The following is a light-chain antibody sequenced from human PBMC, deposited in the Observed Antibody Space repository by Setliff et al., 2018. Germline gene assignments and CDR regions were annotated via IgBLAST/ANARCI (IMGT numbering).Light chain of an antibody. CDR2: EVS. J-gene: IGLJ1*01. CDR1: SSDVGSYNL. Sequence: QSALTQPASVSGSPGQSITISCTGTSSDVGSYNLVSWYQQHQGKAPKLMIYEVSKRPSGVSNRFSGSKSGNTASLTISGLQPEDEAEYYCSSYTSSNTLYVFGTGTKVTVL. CDR3: SSYTSSNTLYV. V-gene: IGLV2-14*02.